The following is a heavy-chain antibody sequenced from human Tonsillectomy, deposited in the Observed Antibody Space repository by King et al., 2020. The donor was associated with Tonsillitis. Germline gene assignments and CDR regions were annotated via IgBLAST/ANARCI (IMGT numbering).Heavy chain of an antibody. J-gene: IGHJ3*02. CDR2: IYTSGST. Sequence: VQLQESGPGLVKPSETLSLICIVSGGSISGYYWSWIRQPAGKGLEWIGRIYTSGSTDYKPSLKSRVTLSVDTSKNQYSLKLRSVTAADTADYYCARGGSYDSSGNPSAFDIWGQGTMVTVSS. V-gene: IGHV4-4*07. D-gene: IGHD3-22*01. CDR1: GGSISGYY. CDR3: ARGGSYDSSGNPSAFDI.